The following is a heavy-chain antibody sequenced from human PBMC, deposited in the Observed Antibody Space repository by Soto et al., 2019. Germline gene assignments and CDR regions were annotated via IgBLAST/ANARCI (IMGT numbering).Heavy chain of an antibody. CDR1: GFTLTTYY. D-gene: IGHD1-26*01. V-gene: IGHV1-46*04. CDR3: ARLGPYRTYERQDY. CDR2: INPSDGRP. Sequence: GASVKVSCKASGFTLTTYYMHWVRQAPGQGLEWMGIINPSDGRPSYAQKLQGRITMTRDTSTSTVHMELSSLRAEDTAVYYCARLGPYRTYERQDYWGQGTLVP. J-gene: IGHJ4*02.